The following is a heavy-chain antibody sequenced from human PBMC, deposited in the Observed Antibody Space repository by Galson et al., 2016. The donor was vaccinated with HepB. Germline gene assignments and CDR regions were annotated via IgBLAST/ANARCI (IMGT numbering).Heavy chain of an antibody. J-gene: IGHJ4*02. Sequence: SVKVSCKASGGTFSNYAISWVRQAPGQRLEWMGWINTGNGNTKYSHKFPGRVSITRDTSASAAYMEVSSLNSEDTALYYCARGGFGSFDYWGQGTLVTVSS. V-gene: IGHV1-3*04. CDR2: INTGNGNT. CDR3: ARGGFGSFDY. CDR1: GGTFSNYA. D-gene: IGHD3-10*01.